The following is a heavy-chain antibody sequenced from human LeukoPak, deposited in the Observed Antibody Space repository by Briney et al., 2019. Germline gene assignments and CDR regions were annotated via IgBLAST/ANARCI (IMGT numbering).Heavy chain of an antibody. J-gene: IGHJ5*02. V-gene: IGHV1-46*01. CDR2: INPSGSST. D-gene: IGHD3-16*02. CDR1: GYSFTSHY. Sequence: ASVKVSCKASGYSFTSHYMHWVRQAPGQGLEWLGLINPSGSSTLYAQKFQGRVTMTRDMSATTDYMELSSLRSEDTAVYYCARDNSVGDIAWWFDPWGQGTLVTVSS. CDR3: ARDNSVGDIAWWFDP.